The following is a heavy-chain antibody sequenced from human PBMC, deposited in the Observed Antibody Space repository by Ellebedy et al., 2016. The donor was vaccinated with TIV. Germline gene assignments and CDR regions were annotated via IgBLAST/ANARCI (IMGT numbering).Heavy chain of an antibody. V-gene: IGHV4-39*01. J-gene: IGHJ4*02. CDR3: ARSTSMEVFDY. D-gene: IGHD5-18*01. CDR2: IYYSGST. Sequence: MPSETLSLTCTVSGASITSSGYYWGWIRQPPGKGLEWIGSIYYSGSTYYNPSLNSRVTISVDTSKKQFSLNLSSVTAADTAVYYCARSTSMEVFDYWGQGILVTVSS. CDR1: GASITSSGYY.